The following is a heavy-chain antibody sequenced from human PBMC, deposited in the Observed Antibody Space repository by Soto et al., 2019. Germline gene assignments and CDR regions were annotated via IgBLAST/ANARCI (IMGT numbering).Heavy chain of an antibody. J-gene: IGHJ5*02. Sequence: SETLSLTCTVSGGSISSYYWSWIRQPAGKGLEWIGRIYTSGSTNYNPSLKSRVTMSVDTSKTHFSLKLTSVTAADTAVYYCATKGDYGGWFDPWGQGTLVTVSS. CDR2: IYTSGST. CDR3: ATKGDYGGWFDP. D-gene: IGHD3-10*01. CDR1: GGSISSYY. V-gene: IGHV4-4*07.